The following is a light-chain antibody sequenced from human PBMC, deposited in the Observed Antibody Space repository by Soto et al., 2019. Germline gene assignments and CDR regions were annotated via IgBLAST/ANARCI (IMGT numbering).Light chain of an antibody. Sequence: QSALTQPASVSGSPGQSITISCTGTSSDVGGYNYVSWYQQHPGKAPKLMIYEVSNRPLGVSNRFSGSKSGNTASLTISGLQAEDEADYYCSSYTSSSTAAVFGGGTQLTVL. CDR2: EVS. CDR3: SSYTSSSTAAV. CDR1: SSDVGGYNY. V-gene: IGLV2-14*01. J-gene: IGLJ7*01.